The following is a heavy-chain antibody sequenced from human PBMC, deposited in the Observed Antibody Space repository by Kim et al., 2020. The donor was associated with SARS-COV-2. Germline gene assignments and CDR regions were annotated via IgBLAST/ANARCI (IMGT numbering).Heavy chain of an antibody. CDR1: GFTFSSYA. V-gene: IGHV3-23*01. CDR2: ISGSGGST. J-gene: IGHJ4*02. D-gene: IGHD3-22*01. CDR3: AKEVSSYYDSSGLDHYG. Sequence: GGSLRLSCAASGFTFSSYAMSWVRQAPGKGLEWVSAISGSGGSTYYADSVKGRFTISRDNSKNTLYLQMNSLRAEDTAVYYCAKEVSSYYDSSGLDHYGWGQGTLVTVSS.